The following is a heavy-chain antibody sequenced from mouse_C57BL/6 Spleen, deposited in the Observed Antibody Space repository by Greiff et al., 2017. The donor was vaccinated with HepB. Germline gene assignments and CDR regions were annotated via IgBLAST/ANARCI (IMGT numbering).Heavy chain of an antibody. J-gene: IGHJ2*01. CDR3: ARRELGNYFDY. V-gene: IGHV1-63*01. CDR2: IYPGGGYT. CDR1: GYTFTNYW. D-gene: IGHD4-1*01. Sequence: QVQLKQSGAELVRPGTSVKMSCKASGYTFTNYWIGWAKQRPGHGLEWIGDIYPGGGYTNYNEKFKGKATLTADKSSSTAYMQFSSLTSEDSAIYYCARRELGNYFDYWGQGTTLTVSS.